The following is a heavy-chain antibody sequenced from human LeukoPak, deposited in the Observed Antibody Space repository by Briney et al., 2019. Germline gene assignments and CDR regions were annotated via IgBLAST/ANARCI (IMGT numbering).Heavy chain of an antibody. J-gene: IGHJ3*02. Sequence: SETLSLTCTVSGGSISSSSYYWGWIRRPPGKGLEWIGSIYYSGSTYYNPSLKSRVTISVDTSKNQFSLKLSSVTAADTAVYYCVHYDSSGYYSPDAFDIWGQGTMVTVSS. CDR2: IYYSGST. D-gene: IGHD3-22*01. CDR3: VHYDSSGYYSPDAFDI. V-gene: IGHV4-39*01. CDR1: GGSISSSSYY.